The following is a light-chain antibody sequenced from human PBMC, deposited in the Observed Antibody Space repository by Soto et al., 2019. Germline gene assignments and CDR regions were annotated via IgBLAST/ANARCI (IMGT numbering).Light chain of an antibody. CDR2: GAS. CDR3: QQYDNLPPFT. J-gene: IGKJ3*01. CDR1: QDIRTS. V-gene: IGKV1-33*01. Sequence: DIQMTQSPSSLSASVGARVSITCQASQDIRTSLSWFQQKPGRAPKLLIYGASNLETGVPSRFRGSGSGTDFTFTISSLQPEDIETYYCQQYDNLPPFTFGPGTKVDIK.